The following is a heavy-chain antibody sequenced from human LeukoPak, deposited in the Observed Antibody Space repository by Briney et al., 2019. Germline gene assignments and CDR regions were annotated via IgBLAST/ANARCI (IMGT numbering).Heavy chain of an antibody. CDR1: GFTFSSYA. CDR2: ISYDGSNK. V-gene: IGHV3-30-3*01. CDR3: ARGHYYGSGSYYWALYYYYGMDV. D-gene: IGHD3-10*01. J-gene: IGHJ6*02. Sequence: PGRSLRLSCAASGFTFSSYAMHWVRQAPGKGLEWEAVISYDGSNKYYADSVKGRFTISRDNSKSTLYLQMNSLRAEDTAVYYCARGHYYGSGSYYWALYYYYGMDVWGQGTTVTVSS.